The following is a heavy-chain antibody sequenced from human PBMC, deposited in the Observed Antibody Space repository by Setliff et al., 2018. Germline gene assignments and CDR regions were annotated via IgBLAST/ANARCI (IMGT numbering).Heavy chain of an antibody. CDR2: ISPYNGNT. CDR1: GYTFSDYG. D-gene: IGHD3-22*01. Sequence: ASVKVSCKASGYTFSDYGVSWVRQAPGQGLEWLGWISPYNGNTKYAQTVQDRITMATDTSTRTSYMELSSLRSGDTAVYFCARSSDSGYYHQRDAFDIWGQGTRVTVSS. CDR3: ARSSDSGYYHQRDAFDI. V-gene: IGHV1-18*01. J-gene: IGHJ3*02.